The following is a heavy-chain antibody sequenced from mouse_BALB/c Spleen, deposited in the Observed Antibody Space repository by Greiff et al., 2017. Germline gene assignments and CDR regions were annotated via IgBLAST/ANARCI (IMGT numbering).Heavy chain of an antibody. J-gene: IGHJ4*01. D-gene: IGHD2-1*01. CDR3: AREDGNYGYYYAMDY. V-gene: IGHV5-17*02. CDR2: ISSGSSTI. Sequence: DVQLVESGGGLVQPGGSRKLSCAASGFTFSSFGMHWVRQAPEKGLEWVAYISSGSSTIYYADTVKGRFTISRDNPKNTLFLQMTSLRSEDTAMYYCAREDGNYGYYYAMDYWGQGTSVTVSS. CDR1: GFTFSSFG.